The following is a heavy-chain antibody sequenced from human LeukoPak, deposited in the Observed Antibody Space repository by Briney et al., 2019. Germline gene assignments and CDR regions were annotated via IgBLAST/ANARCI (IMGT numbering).Heavy chain of an antibody. V-gene: IGHV4-39*01. D-gene: IGHD6-13*01. J-gene: IGHJ5*02. CDR1: GGSISNSKDY. CDR2: RGRT. CDR3: ARNESRIAAIGTRKDNWFDP. Sequence: PSETLSLTCAVSGGSISNSKDYSAWIRQPPGKGLEWVGRRGRTNYNPSLRGRVTISVDTSKNQFSLKLSSVPAADTAVYHCARNESRIAAIGTRKDNWFDPWGHGTLVTVSS.